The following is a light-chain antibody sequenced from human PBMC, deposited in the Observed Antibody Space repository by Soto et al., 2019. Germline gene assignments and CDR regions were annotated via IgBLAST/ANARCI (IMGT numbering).Light chain of an antibody. V-gene: IGLV2-14*01. CDR3: NSYTSSTSRPYV. Sequence: QSVLTQLASVSASPGQSITISCTGTTNDVGGYNYVSWYQQHPGKAPKLLIFEVSSRPSGVSNRFSGSKSRNTASLTISALQAEDEADYFCNSYTSSTSRPYVFGTGAKVTVL. CDR1: TNDVGGYNY. CDR2: EVS. J-gene: IGLJ1*01.